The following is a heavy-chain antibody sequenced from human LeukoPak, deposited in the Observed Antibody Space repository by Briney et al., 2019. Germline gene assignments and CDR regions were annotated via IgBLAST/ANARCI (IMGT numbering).Heavy chain of an antibody. CDR1: GYTGSGYY. CDR3: ARVAVVVTARISGPFAF. Sequence: ASVKLSCKASGYTGSGYYMNWVRQAPGQRLEWRGWINPKSGCTNYAQNYQARVTMTRDTSISTAYMELSRLRFDDTAVFYCARVAVVVTARISGPFAFWGQGTLVT. D-gene: IGHD2-21*02. CDR2: INPKSGCT. J-gene: IGHJ4*02. V-gene: IGHV1-2*02.